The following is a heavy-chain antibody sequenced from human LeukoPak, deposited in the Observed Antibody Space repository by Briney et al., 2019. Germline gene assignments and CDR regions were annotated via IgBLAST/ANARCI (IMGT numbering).Heavy chain of an antibody. CDR1: GFTFSDYS. D-gene: IGHD1-1*01. CDR2: ITGSGYST. Sequence: GGSLRLSCSASGFTFSDYSMHWVRQAPWKGPEYVSAITGSGYSTFYADSVKGRFTISRDNSKNMLYLQMSSLRAEDTAVYYCVKRTGYHYDYWGQGTLVTVSS. V-gene: IGHV3-64D*06. J-gene: IGHJ4*02. CDR3: VKRTGYHYDY.